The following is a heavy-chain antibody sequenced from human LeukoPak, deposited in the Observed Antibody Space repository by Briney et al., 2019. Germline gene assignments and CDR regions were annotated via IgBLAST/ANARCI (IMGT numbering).Heavy chain of an antibody. D-gene: IGHD3-22*01. V-gene: IGHV1-69*01. CDR1: GGTFSRYA. CDR3: ARDAAIYDSGAYYYLW. CDR2: ITPMFGTA. J-gene: IGHJ4*02. Sequence: SVKVSCKASGGTFSRYAISWVRQAPGQGLEWMGGITPMFGTANYAQKFQGRVTITADESTRTAYMDLKSLKFEDTAVYYCARDAAIYDSGAYYYLWWGQGTLVAVSS.